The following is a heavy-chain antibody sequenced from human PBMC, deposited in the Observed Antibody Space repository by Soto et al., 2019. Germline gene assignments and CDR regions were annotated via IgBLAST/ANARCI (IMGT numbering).Heavy chain of an antibody. Sequence: GESLKISCKGSGYSFTSYWISWVRQMPGKGLEWMGRIDPSDSYTKYSPSFQGQVTISADKSISTAYLQWGSLKASDTAMYYCARSPYSPGAFDIWGQGTMVTVSS. V-gene: IGHV5-10-1*04. CDR3: ARSPYSPGAFDI. D-gene: IGHD2-15*01. CDR1: GYSFTSYW. CDR2: IDPSDSYT. J-gene: IGHJ3*02.